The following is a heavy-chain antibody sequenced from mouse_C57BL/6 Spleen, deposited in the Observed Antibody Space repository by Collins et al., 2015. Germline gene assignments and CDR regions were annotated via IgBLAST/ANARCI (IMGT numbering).Heavy chain of an antibody. J-gene: IGHJ3*01. CDR1: GYSITSGYY. V-gene: IGHV3-6*01. CDR2: ISYDGSN. D-gene: IGHD2-3*01. Sequence: QSLSLTCSVTGYSITSGYYWNWIRQFPGNKLEWMGYISYDGSNNYNPSLKNRISITRDTSKNQFFLKLNSVTTEDTATYYCARYDGYYFSWFAYWGQGTLVTVSA. CDR3: ARYDGYYFSWFAY.